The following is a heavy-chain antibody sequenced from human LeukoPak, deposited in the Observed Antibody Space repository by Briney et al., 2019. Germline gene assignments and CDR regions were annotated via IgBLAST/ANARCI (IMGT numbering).Heavy chain of an antibody. CDR1: GFTFSSYW. D-gene: IGHD3-10*01. Sequence: GGSLRLSCAASGFTFSSYWMSWVRQSPGKGLEWVANIKPDGSEKYFMDSVKGRFTISRDNAKNALYLEMNSLRAEDTAEYFCARERMYSGSGSTYPYYDYWGQGTLVTASS. J-gene: IGHJ4*02. CDR3: ARERMYSGSGSTYPYYDY. V-gene: IGHV3-7*01. CDR2: IKPDGSEK.